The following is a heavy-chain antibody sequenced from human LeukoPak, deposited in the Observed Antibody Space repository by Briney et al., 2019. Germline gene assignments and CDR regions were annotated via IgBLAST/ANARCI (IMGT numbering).Heavy chain of an antibody. CDR1: GFTVSSNY. D-gene: IGHD6-6*01. V-gene: IGHV3-66*02. J-gene: IGHJ3*02. CDR2: IYSGGST. Sequence: PGGSLRLSCAASGFTVSSNYMSWVRQAPGKGLEWVSVIYSGGSTYYADSVKGRFTITRDNSKNTLYLQLNSLRAEDRAVYYCAREGESSSSYDAFDIWGQGTVVTVSS. CDR3: AREGESSSSYDAFDI.